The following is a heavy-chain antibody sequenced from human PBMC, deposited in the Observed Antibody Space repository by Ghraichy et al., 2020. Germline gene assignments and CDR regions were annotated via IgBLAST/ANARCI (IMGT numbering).Heavy chain of an antibody. CDR1: GYTFTDYY. Sequence: ASVKVSCKPSGYTFTDYYIHWVRQAPGQGLEWMGWINPNYAGTSFSPHFQGRVTMTRDTSINTVYMELSSLRSDDTAVYFCARAGQLDLDYWGQGTLVTVSS. J-gene: IGHJ4*02. CDR3: ARAGQLDLDY. V-gene: IGHV1-2*02. CDR2: INPNYAGT. D-gene: IGHD1-1*01.